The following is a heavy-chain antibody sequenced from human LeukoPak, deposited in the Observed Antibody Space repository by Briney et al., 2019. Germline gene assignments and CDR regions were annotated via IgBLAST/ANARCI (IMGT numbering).Heavy chain of an antibody. CDR2: IMPLFGTA. CDR1: GGTFNNSA. J-gene: IGHJ5*02. V-gene: IGHV1-69*05. CDR3: ARDVHGDYGSGWFDP. Sequence: ASVKVSCKXSGGTFNNSAISWVRQAPGQGLEWLGGIMPLFGTAGYAQKFQGRVTITKDESTRTVYLELTSLTSDDTAMYYCARDVHGDYGSGWFDPWGQGTLVSVSS. D-gene: IGHD4-17*01.